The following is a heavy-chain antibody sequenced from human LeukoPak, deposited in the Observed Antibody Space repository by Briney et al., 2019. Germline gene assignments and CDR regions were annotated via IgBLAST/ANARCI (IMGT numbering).Heavy chain of an antibody. J-gene: IGHJ4*02. CDR1: GYSISGGYY. V-gene: IGHV4-38-2*02. CDR3: ASSARITMIVVR. CDR2: IYHSGRT. D-gene: IGHD3-22*01. Sequence: SETLSLTCTVSGYSISGGYYWGWIRQPPGKGLEWIGSIYHSGRTFYNPSLKSRVTISVDKSKNQFSLKLSSVTAADTAVYYCASSARITMIVVRWGQGTLVTVSS.